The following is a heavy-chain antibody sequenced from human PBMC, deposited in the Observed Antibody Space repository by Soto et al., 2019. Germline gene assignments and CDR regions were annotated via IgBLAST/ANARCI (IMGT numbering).Heavy chain of an antibody. CDR2: ISSSGSTI. CDR3: AREYYYDRSGPDY. CDR1: GFTFSSYT. V-gene: IGHV3-11*01. Sequence: GGSLRLSCAASGFTFSSYTMSWVRQAPGKGLEWVSYISSSGSTIYYADSVKGRFTISRDNAKNSLYLQMNSLRAEDTAVYYCAREYYYDRSGPDYWGQGTLVTVSS. D-gene: IGHD3-22*01. J-gene: IGHJ4*02.